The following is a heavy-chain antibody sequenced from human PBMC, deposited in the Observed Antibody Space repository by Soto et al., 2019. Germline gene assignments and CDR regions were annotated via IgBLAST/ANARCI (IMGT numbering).Heavy chain of an antibody. CDR2: INHSGNT. CDR3: ARDDKSYYYDTTKYYFDS. V-gene: IGHV4-34*01. J-gene: IGHJ4*02. Sequence: PSETLSLTCSVSSGSFVGYYWNWIRQPPGRGLEWIGEINHSGNTNYNPSLKSRVTISVDASKNQFSLKVISVTAADTAVYYCARDDKSYYYDTTKYYFDSWGQGTLVTVSS. CDR1: SGSFVGYY. D-gene: IGHD3-9*01.